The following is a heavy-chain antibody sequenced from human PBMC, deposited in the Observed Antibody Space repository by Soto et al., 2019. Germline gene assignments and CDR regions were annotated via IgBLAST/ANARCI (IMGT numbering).Heavy chain of an antibody. CDR3: ARDVTNQARHYSSGTSCYSGTFDY. CDR1: GFTFSTYN. V-gene: IGHV3-48*02. CDR2: IGVSSTTI. D-gene: IGHD2-2*02. Sequence: EVQLVESGGGLVQPGGSLRLSCAASGFTFSTYNMNWVRQAPGKGLEWVSYIGVSSTTIYYADSVKGRFTISRDDAKNSLYLHMNSLRDEDTAVYYCARDVTNQARHYSSGTSCYSGTFDYWGQGNLVTVSS. J-gene: IGHJ4*02.